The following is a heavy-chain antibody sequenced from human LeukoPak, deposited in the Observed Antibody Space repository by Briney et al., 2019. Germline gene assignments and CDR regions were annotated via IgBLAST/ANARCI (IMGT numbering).Heavy chain of an antibody. V-gene: IGHV4-34*01. CDR1: GGSFSGYY. CDR3: ARGRTAAAALIFDY. Sequence: SETLSLACAVYGGSFSGYYWSWIRQPPGKGLEWIGEINHSGSTNYNPSLKSRVTISVDTSKNQFSLKLSSVTAADTAVYYCARGRTAAAALIFDYWGQGTLVTVSS. J-gene: IGHJ4*02. D-gene: IGHD6-13*01. CDR2: INHSGST.